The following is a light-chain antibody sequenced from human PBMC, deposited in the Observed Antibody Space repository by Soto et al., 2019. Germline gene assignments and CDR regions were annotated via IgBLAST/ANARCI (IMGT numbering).Light chain of an antibody. V-gene: IGKV3-20*01. CDR2: GAS. Sequence: EIVLTQSPGTLSLSPGERATLSCRASESVSSRYLGWYQQTPGQAPRLLISGASSRATGIPDRFSGSGAGTDFFLSLKSLETVVFAVYYCQAYGDSLRFSFGSGTKV. CDR1: ESVSSRY. CDR3: QAYGDSLRFS. J-gene: IGKJ3*01.